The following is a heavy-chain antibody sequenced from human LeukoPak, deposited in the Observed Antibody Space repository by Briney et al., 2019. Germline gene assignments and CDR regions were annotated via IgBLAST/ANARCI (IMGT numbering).Heavy chain of an antibody. J-gene: IGHJ4*02. D-gene: IGHD5/OR15-5a*01. Sequence: GGSLRLSCAVSGFNVRSNYMTWVRQAPGKGLEWVSVLHSGGNTYYADSVRGRFTISRDNSENMLFLQMNGLRADDSAIYYCARGKVYYYYDYWGQGTLVTVSS. CDR3: ARGKVYYYYDY. V-gene: IGHV3-53*01. CDR1: GFNVRSNY. CDR2: LHSGGNT.